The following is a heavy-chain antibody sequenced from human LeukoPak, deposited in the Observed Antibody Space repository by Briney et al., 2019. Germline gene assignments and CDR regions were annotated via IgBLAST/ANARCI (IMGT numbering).Heavy chain of an antibody. J-gene: IGHJ4*02. Sequence: ASVKVSCKASGYTFTGYYMHWVRQAPGQGREWMGWINPNSGGTNYAQKFQGRVTMTRDTSISTAYMELSRLRSDDTAVYYCARDRATMVRGVLNYWGQGTLVTVSS. D-gene: IGHD3-10*01. CDR1: GYTFTGYY. CDR2: INPNSGGT. CDR3: ARDRATMVRGVLNY. V-gene: IGHV1-2*02.